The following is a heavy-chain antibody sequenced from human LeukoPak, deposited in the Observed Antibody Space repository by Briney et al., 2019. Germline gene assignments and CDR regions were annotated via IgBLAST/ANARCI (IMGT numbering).Heavy chain of an antibody. CDR2: INPNSRGT. Sequence: ASVKVSCKASGYTFTGYYMHWVRQAPGQGLEWMGWINPNSRGTNYARKFQGRVTMTRDTSISTAYMELSRLRSDDTPVYYCARETIFGVVIPFDYWGQGTLVTVTS. J-gene: IGHJ4*02. CDR3: ARETIFGVVIPFDY. D-gene: IGHD3-3*01. V-gene: IGHV1-2*02. CDR1: GYTFTGYY.